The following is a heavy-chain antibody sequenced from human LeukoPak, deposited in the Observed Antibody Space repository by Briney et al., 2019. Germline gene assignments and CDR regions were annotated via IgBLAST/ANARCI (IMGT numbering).Heavy chain of an antibody. CDR3: PTKPVPPAFDY. Sequence: PGGSLSVSCSASGFTFSTKSMEWVRQAPGKGPEYIAGIRGNGGSTYYADSVQGRFTISRDNSKNTLYLPMSRLSPEDTSVYYSPTKPVPPAFDYWGQGTLVTVSS. V-gene: IGHV3-64*04. CDR2: IRGNGGST. J-gene: IGHJ4*02. CDR1: GFTFSTKS.